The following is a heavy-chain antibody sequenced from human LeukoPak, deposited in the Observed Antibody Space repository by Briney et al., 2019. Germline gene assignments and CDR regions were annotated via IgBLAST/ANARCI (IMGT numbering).Heavy chain of an antibody. V-gene: IGHV1-18*01. Sequence: EASVKVSCKASGYTFTSYGISWVRQAPGQGLEWMGWISTYNGDTNYAQNLQGRVTMTTETSTSTAYMELRSLRSDDTAVYYCARVVGMVREIYYYFMDVWGKGTTVTVSS. CDR1: GYTFTSYG. CDR2: ISTYNGDT. J-gene: IGHJ6*03. D-gene: IGHD3-10*01. CDR3: ARVVGMVREIYYYFMDV.